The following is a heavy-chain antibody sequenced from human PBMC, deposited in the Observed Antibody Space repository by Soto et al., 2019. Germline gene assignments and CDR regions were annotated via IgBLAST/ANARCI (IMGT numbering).Heavy chain of an antibody. J-gene: IGHJ4*02. CDR2: VSAYNGNT. Sequence: GASVKVSCKASGFTFTSCGITWVRQAPGQGLEWMGWVSAYNGNTNYAQKFQGRVTMTTDTSTSTAYMELRSLRSDDTAVYYCARDRSGATARDFDYWGQGTLVTVSS. V-gene: IGHV1-18*01. D-gene: IGHD1-26*01. CDR1: GFTFTSCG. CDR3: ARDRSGATARDFDY.